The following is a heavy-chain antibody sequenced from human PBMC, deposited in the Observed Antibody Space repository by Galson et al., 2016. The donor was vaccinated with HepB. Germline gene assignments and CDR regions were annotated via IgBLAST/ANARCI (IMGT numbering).Heavy chain of an antibody. D-gene: IGHD2-8*02. CDR3: ARDCTGGTCKFAGYDAFDI. J-gene: IGHJ3*02. CDR2: IYHSGDT. V-gene: IGHV4-4*02. CDR1: GSSISSTTNW. Sequence: SETLSLTCTVSGSSISSTTNWWSWVRQSPGQGLEWIGEIYHSGDTHYNPSLKSRATISVDTSRNQFSLSLSSVTAADTAVYYCARDCTGGTCKFAGYDAFDIWGQGTTVTVSS.